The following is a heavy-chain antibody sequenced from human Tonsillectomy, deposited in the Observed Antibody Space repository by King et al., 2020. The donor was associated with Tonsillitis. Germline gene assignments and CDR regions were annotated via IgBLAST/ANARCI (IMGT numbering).Heavy chain of an antibody. CDR1: GFSLSTSGVG. CDR3: ARTSTGGAFDI. J-gene: IGHJ3*02. D-gene: IGHD1-14*01. CDR2: IYWNDDK. Sequence: HITLKESGPTLVKPTQTLTLTCTFSGFSLSTSGVGVGWIRQPPGKALEWLALIYWNDDKRYSPSLKSRLTITKDTSKNQVVLTMTNMDPVDTATYYCARTSTGGAFDIWGQGKMVTVSS. V-gene: IGHV2-5*01.